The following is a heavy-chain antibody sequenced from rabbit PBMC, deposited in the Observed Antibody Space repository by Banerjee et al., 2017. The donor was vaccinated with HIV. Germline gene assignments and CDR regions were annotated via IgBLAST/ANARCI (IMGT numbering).Heavy chain of an antibody. V-gene: IGHV1S45*01. CDR1: GFSFSNRYV. CDR2: INTSSGNT. D-gene: IGHD3-1*01. CDR3: ARDVHFVGSDL. J-gene: IGHJ4*01. Sequence: QEQLEESGGDLVKPEGSLTLTCTASGFSFSNRYVMCWVRQAPGKGLEWIACINTSSGNTVYASWAKGRFTISRTSWTTVTLQMTSLTAADTATYFCARDVHFVGSDLWGQGTLVTVS.